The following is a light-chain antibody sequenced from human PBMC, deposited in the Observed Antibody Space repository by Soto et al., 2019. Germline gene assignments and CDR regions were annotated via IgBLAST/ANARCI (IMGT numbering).Light chain of an antibody. CDR1: QSVSISY. Sequence: EIVLTQSPGTLSLSPGERASLSCRASQSVSISYLAWYQQKPGQAPRLLIYATSYRATGIPDRVSGSGSGTDFTLTISRLEPEDFAVYYCQQYDGTPPWTFGQGTKVEIK. CDR2: ATS. V-gene: IGKV3-20*01. J-gene: IGKJ1*01. CDR3: QQYDGTPPWT.